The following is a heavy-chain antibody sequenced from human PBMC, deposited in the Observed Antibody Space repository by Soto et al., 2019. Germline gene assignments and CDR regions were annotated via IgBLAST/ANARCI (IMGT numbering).Heavy chain of an antibody. CDR3: ARDPPLRWLDI. V-gene: IGHV3-74*01. D-gene: IGHD4-17*01. CDR1: EFTFSSFW. Sequence: HPGGSLRLSCAASEFTFSSFWMHWVRQVPGKGLVWVSLINGDGSTTAYADFVKGRFTISRDNVKNTLYLQMNSLRAEDTAVYYCARDPPLRWLDIWGQGAMVTVSS. J-gene: IGHJ3*02. CDR2: INGDGSTT.